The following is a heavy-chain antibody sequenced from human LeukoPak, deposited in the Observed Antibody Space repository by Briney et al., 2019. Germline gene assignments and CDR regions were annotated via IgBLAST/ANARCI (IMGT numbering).Heavy chain of an antibody. CDR3: ARADYYDSSGYLDAFDI. CDR2: IYYSGST. D-gene: IGHD3-22*01. V-gene: IGHV4-59*01. J-gene: IGHJ3*02. Sequence: PSETLSLTCTVSGGSIISYYWSWIRQPPGKGLEWIGYIYYSGSTNYNPSLKSRVTISVDTSKNQFSLKLSSVTAADTAVYYCARADYYDSSGYLDAFDIWGQGTMVTVSS. CDR1: GGSIISYY.